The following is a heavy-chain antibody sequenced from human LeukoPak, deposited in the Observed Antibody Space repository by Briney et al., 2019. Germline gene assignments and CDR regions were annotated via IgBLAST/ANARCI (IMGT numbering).Heavy chain of an antibody. J-gene: IGHJ4*02. CDR2: ISSSGSTI. D-gene: IGHD3-10*01. V-gene: IGHV3-48*04. CDR3: ARDSNSGRGVGNLDY. CDR1: GFTFSSYS. Sequence: PGGSLRLSCAASGFTFSSYSMNWVRQAPGKGLEWVSYISSSGSTIYYADSVKGRFTISRDNAKNSLYLQMNSLRAEDTAVYYCARDSNSGRGVGNLDYWGQGALVTVSS.